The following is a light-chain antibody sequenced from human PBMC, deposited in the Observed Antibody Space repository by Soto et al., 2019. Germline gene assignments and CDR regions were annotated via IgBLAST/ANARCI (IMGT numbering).Light chain of an antibody. J-gene: IGKJ3*01. CDR1: QSVTNTY. CDR3: QQYGRSPGLFT. CDR2: DAS. V-gene: IGKV3-20*01. Sequence: EIVLTQSPATLSLSPGERATLSGRASQSVTNTYLAWYQQKPGQAPRLLIYDASSRATGIPDRFSGSGSGTDFTLTISRLEPEDFAVYYCQQYGRSPGLFTFGPGTKVDIK.